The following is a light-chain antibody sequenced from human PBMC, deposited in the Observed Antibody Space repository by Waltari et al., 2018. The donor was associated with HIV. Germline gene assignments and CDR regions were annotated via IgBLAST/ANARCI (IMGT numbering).Light chain of an antibody. Sequence: DLQLTQSPSFLSASIGDKVTITCRASQGIGHSLAWYQQEPGTAPNLLIYAASSLQRGVPSRFSGSGSGTEFTLTINNLQPEDFATYYCQQLSNYPFTFGQGTKLAIK. CDR3: QQLSNYPFT. V-gene: IGKV1-9*01. J-gene: IGKJ2*01. CDR2: AAS. CDR1: QGIGHS.